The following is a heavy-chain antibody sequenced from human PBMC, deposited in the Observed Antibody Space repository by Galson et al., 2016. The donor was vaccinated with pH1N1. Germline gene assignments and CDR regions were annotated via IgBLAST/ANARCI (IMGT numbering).Heavy chain of an antibody. V-gene: IGHV1-18*01. Sequence: SVKVSCKASGYTFTTYGIDWVRQAPGQGLEWMGWISTYTGNAKYAQKFQGGLTLTTDPFTNIAYMDLGSLTSDDTATSFCASRRILECSGGSCYLHSWGQGTLVTVSS. CDR1: GYTFTTYG. J-gene: IGHJ4*02. CDR2: ISTYTGNA. D-gene: IGHD2-15*01. CDR3: ASRRILECSGGSCYLHS.